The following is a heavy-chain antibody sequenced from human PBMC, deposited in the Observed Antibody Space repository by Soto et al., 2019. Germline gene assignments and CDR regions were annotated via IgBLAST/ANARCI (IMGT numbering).Heavy chain of an antibody. CDR3: ARSLRLGESPAYGMDV. CDR2: IIPIFGTA. Sequence: QVQLVQAGAEVKKPGSSVKVSCKASGGTFSSYAISWVRQAPGQGREWMGGIIPIFGTAKYAQKLQGRVTITADESTSTAYMELSSLRSEDTAVYYCARSLRLGESPAYGMDVWGQGTTVTVSS. J-gene: IGHJ6*02. CDR1: GGTFSSYA. V-gene: IGHV1-69*01. D-gene: IGHD3-16*01.